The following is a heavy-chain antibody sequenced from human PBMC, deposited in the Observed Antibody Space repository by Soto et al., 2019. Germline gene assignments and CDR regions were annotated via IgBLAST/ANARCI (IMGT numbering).Heavy chain of an antibody. CDR1: GFTFSSYS. D-gene: IGHD6-13*01. V-gene: IGHV3-21*01. CDR3: ARSGQLDYYYGIDV. J-gene: IGHJ6*02. Sequence: EVQLVESGGGLVKPGGSLRLSCAASGFTFSSYSMNWVRQAPGKGLEWVSSISSSSSYIYYSDSVKGRFTISRDNAKNSLYLQMNSLRAEDTAVYSCARSGQLDYYYGIDVCCQGTTVTVSS. CDR2: ISSSSSYI.